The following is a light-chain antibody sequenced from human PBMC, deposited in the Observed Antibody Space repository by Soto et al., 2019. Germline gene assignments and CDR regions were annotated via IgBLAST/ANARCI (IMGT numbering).Light chain of an antibody. CDR1: SSDVGGYNY. V-gene: IGLV2-14*01. J-gene: IGLJ2*01. CDR3: SSYTSSSTLVV. CDR2: DVS. Sequence: QSALTQPASVSGSPGQSITISCTGTSSDVGGYNYVSWYQQHPGKAPKLMIYDVSNRPSGVSNRFSGYKSGNTASLTISGLQAEDEADYYCSSYTSSSTLVVFSGGTKLTVL.